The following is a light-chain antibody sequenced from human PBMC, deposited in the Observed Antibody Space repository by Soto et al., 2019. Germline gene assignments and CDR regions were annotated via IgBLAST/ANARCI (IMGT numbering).Light chain of an antibody. V-gene: IGKV3-15*01. J-gene: IGKJ1*01. Sequence: ERMMTQSPATLSVAPGERATLSCMASQNIRSKLAWYQQKPGQAPSLLIYDASTRATGVPARFSGSGSGTEFTLTISSLQSEDSAVYYCQQYNNWPRTLGQGTKVDIK. CDR3: QQYNNWPRT. CDR2: DAS. CDR1: QNIRSK.